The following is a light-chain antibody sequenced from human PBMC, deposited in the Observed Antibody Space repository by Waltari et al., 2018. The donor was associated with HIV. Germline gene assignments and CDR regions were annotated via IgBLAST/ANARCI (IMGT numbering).Light chain of an antibody. CDR1: SNDVGSSNY. CDR3: SSYTSSTTYV. CDR2: DVS. V-gene: IGLV2-14*03. J-gene: IGLJ1*01. Sequence: QSALTQPASVSGSPGQSITISCTGTSNDVGSSNYVSWHQQPPGEAPRLIIHDVSDRPSGISNRFSGSKSGNTASLTISGLQTEDEADYYCSSYTSSTTYVFGTGTRVTVL.